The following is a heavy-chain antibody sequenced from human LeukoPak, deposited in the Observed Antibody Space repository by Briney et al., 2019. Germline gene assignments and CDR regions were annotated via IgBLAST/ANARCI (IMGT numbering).Heavy chain of an antibody. D-gene: IGHD1-1*01. CDR2: IYYSGST. J-gene: IGHJ4*02. Sequence: PSETLSLTCTVSGGSISSSSYYWGWIRQPPGKGLEWIGSIYYSGSTYYNPSLKSRVTISVDTSKNQFPLKLSSVTAADTAVYYCAVQNDGAVGIFDYWGQGTLVTVSS. CDR1: GGSISSSSYY. V-gene: IGHV4-39*06. CDR3: AVQNDGAVGIFDY.